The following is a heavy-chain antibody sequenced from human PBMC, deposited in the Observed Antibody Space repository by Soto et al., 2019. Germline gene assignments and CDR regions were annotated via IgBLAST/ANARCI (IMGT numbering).Heavy chain of an antibody. D-gene: IGHD3-3*01. CDR1: GGAISSGGYH. Sequence: TLSLTCNVSGGAISSGGYHWSWIRQYPGKGLEWIGHTFHSGSTNYNPSLQSRLTISVDTSKNQFSLHLISVTAADTAVYFCSRGGVVTSHFDSWAQRTLVTVSS. J-gene: IGHJ4*01. CDR2: TFHSGST. CDR3: SRGGVVTSHFDS. V-gene: IGHV4-31*03.